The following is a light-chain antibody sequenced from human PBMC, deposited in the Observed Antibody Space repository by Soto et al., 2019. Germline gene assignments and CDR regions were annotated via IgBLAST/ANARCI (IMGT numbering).Light chain of an antibody. Sequence: QSALTQPASVSGSPGQSITISCTGTSSDVGAYKYVSWYQHHPGKAPKIMIYEVSNRPSGVSSRFSGSKSGNTASLTISGLHAEDEAHYYCCSYTSSGILLFGGGTKLTVL. V-gene: IGLV2-14*01. J-gene: IGLJ3*02. CDR1: SSDVGAYKY. CDR3: CSYTSSGILL. CDR2: EVS.